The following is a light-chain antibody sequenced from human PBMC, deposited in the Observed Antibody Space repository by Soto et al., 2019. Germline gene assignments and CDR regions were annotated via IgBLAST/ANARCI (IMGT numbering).Light chain of an antibody. CDR2: SNT. Sequence: QSVLTQPPSASGTPGQRVTISCSGGSSNIGSNIVNWYQQLPGTAPKLLIYSNTHRPSGVPDRFSGSKSGTSASLAISGLQSEDEADYYCGAWDGSLNGPVFGGGTQLTVL. V-gene: IGLV1-44*01. J-gene: IGLJ3*02. CDR1: SSNIGSNI. CDR3: GAWDGSLNGPV.